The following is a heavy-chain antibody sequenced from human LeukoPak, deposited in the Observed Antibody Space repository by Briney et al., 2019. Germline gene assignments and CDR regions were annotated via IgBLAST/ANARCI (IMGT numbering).Heavy chain of an antibody. CDR2: IYYSGST. V-gene: IGHV4-39*01. CDR1: GGSISSSSYY. J-gene: IGHJ3*02. Sequence: SETLSLTCTVSGGSISSSSYYWGWIRQPPGKGLEWIGSIYYSGSTYYNPSLKSRVTISVDTSKNQFSLKLSSVTAADTAVYYCARQISAVVVAATRDAFDIWGQGTMVTVSS. D-gene: IGHD2-15*01. CDR3: ARQISAVVVAATRDAFDI.